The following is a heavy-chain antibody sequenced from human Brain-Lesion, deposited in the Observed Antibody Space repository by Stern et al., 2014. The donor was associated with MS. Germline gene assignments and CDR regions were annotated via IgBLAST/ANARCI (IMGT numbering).Heavy chain of an antibody. CDR3: ARRGDSSSSGFDY. Sequence: VQLVQSGAEVKKPGESLKISCKGSGYRFTSNWIGWGRQMPGKGLEWMGIILPGDSDTRYSPSFQGQVPISADKSISTAYLQWSSLQASDTAMYYCARRGDSSSSGFDYWGQGTLVIVSS. J-gene: IGHJ4*02. CDR2: ILPGDSDT. CDR1: GYRFTSNW. V-gene: IGHV5-51*01. D-gene: IGHD6-6*01.